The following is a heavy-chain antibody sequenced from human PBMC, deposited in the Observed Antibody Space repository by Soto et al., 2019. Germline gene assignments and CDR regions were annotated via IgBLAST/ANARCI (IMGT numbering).Heavy chain of an antibody. CDR2: TYYRSKWNS. J-gene: IGHJ4*02. CDR1: GDSVSRTSVA. V-gene: IGHV6-1*01. Sequence: QVQLHQSGPGLVKPSQTLSLTCAISGDSVSRTSVAWNWIRQSPSRGLEWLGRTYYRSKWNSDYAVSGRGRITINPDTSKSQFSLQLNSVTPEDTAVYYCVRGQFSAFDCWGQGTLVTVSS. CDR3: VRGQFSAFDC.